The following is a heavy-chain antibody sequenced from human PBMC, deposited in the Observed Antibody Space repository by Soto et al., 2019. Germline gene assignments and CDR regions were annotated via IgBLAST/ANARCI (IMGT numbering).Heavy chain of an antibody. CDR3: ARGRYGDY. CDR2: ISAHNGNT. Sequence: QVHLVQSGAEVKKPGASVKVSCQASGYAFTTYGITGVRQAPGQGLEGMGWISAHNGNTNSAQKLQGRVTVTRDTATSTAYMELRSLRSDDTAVYYCARGRYGDYWGLGALVTVSS. D-gene: IGHD1-1*01. V-gene: IGHV1-18*01. J-gene: IGHJ4*02. CDR1: GYAFTTYG.